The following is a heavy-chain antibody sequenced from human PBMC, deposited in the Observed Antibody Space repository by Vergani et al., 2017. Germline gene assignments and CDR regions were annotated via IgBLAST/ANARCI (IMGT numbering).Heavy chain of an antibody. V-gene: IGHV4-39*07. CDR1: GGSIISSSYY. CDR3: ARDPKYYFDY. J-gene: IGHJ4*02. CDR2: IYYSGST. Sequence: QLQLQESGPGLVKPSETLSLTCTVSGGSIISSSYYWGWIRQPPGKGLEWIGSIYYSGSTYYNPSLKSRVTISVDTSKNQFSLKLSSVTAADTAVYYCARDPKYYFDYWGQGTLVTVSS.